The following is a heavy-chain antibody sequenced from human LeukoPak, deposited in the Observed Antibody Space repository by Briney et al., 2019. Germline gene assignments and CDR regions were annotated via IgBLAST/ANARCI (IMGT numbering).Heavy chain of an antibody. CDR1: GASVSTTAYY. CDR2: IYYSGST. V-gene: IGHV4-61*08. Sequence: SQTLSLTCSVSGASVSTTAYYWSWIRQPPGKGLEWIGYIYYSGSTNYNPSLKSRVTISVDTSKNQFSLKLSSVTAADTAVYYCARSSSSGDFDYWGQGTLVTVSS. CDR3: ARSSSSGDFDY. J-gene: IGHJ4*02. D-gene: IGHD6-13*01.